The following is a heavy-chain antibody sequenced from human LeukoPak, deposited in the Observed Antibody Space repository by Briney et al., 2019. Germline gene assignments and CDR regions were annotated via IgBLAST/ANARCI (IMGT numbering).Heavy chain of an antibody. V-gene: IGHV3-30*03. CDR1: GFTFSSYY. D-gene: IGHD3-22*01. J-gene: IGHJ5*02. CDR2: ISYDGTNK. CDR3: ARDVGFAHYDTKKSGFDP. Sequence: PGRSLRLSCAASGFTFSSYYMHWVRQVPGRGLEWVGVISYDGTNKYYADSVKGRFTISRDNSKNTLYLQMNSLRAEDTAVYYCARDVGFAHYDTKKSGFDPWGQGTLVTVSS.